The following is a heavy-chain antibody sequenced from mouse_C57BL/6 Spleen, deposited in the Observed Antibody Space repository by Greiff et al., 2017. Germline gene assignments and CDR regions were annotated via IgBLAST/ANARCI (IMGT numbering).Heavy chain of an antibody. CDR2: ISDGGSYT. CDR3: ARGGDYGSSYFDY. D-gene: IGHD1-1*01. J-gene: IGHJ2*01. CDR1: GFTFSSYA. Sequence: DVKLVESGGGLVKPGGSLKLSCAASGFTFSSYAMSWVRQTPEKRLEWVATISDGGSYTYYPDNVKGRFTISRDNAKNNLYLQMSHLKSEDTAMYYCARGGDYGSSYFDYWGQGTTLTVSS. V-gene: IGHV5-4*03.